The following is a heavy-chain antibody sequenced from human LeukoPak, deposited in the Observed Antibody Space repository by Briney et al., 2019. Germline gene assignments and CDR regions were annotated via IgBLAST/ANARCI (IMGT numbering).Heavy chain of an antibody. CDR1: GFTFSSYG. V-gene: IGHV3-30*03. CDR2: ISYDGSNK. Sequence: PGRSLRLSCAASGFTFSSYGMHWVRQAPGKGLEWVAVISYDGSNKYYADSVKGRFTIARDNAKNTLYLEMNSLRAEDTAVYYCARNYGMDVWGQGTTVTVSS. CDR3: ARNYGMDV. J-gene: IGHJ6*02.